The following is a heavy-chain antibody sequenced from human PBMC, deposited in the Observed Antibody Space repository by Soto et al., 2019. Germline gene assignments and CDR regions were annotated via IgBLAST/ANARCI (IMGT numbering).Heavy chain of an antibody. V-gene: IGHV4-31*03. Sequence: SETLSLTCTVSGGSISSGGYYWSWIRQHPGKGLEWIGYIYYSGSTYYNPSLKSRVTISVDTSKNQFSLKLSSVTAADTAVYYCARDGTMVRGVNNWFDPWGQGTLVTVSS. D-gene: IGHD3-10*01. CDR1: GGSISSGGYY. J-gene: IGHJ5*02. CDR2: IYYSGST. CDR3: ARDGTMVRGVNNWFDP.